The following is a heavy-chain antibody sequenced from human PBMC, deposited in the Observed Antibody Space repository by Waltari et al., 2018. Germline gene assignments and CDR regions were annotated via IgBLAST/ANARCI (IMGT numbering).Heavy chain of an antibody. CDR2: IYSSGDA. Sequence: EAQLVESGGGLIQPGGSLRLSCAASGLIVTSYTMTWVRQAPGKGLEGVSVIYSSGDAYYTDSVMGRFTISRDISRNVLYLQMNSLRVEDTAMYFCARRSGSYLDHWGQGTLVTVSS. V-gene: IGHV3-53*01. J-gene: IGHJ4*02. CDR3: ARRSGSYLDH. D-gene: IGHD1-26*01. CDR1: GLIVTSYT.